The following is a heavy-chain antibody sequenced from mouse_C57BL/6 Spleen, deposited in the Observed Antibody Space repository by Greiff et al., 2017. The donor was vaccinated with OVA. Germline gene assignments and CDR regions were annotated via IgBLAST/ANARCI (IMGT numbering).Heavy chain of an antibody. V-gene: IGHV1-82*01. CDR1: GYAFSSSW. CDR2: IYPGDGDT. Sequence: VQLVESGPELVKPGASVKISCKASGYAFSSSWMNWVKQRPGKGLEWIGRIYPGDGDTKYNGKFKGKATLTADKSSSTAYMQLSSLTSEDSAVYFCAREAGDSSGDFDYWGQGTTLTVSA. CDR3: AREAGDSSGDFDY. J-gene: IGHJ2*01. D-gene: IGHD3-2*02.